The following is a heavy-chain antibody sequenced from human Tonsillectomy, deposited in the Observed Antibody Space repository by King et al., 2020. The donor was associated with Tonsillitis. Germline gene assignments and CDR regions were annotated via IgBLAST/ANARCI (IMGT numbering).Heavy chain of an antibody. V-gene: IGHV3-33*01. J-gene: IGHJ5*02. D-gene: IGHD1-26*01. CDR3: ARDDIVA. Sequence: HVQLVESGGGVVQPGRSLRLSCVASGFTFSTYGMHWVRQAPGKGLEWVALILYDGSGKYYADSVKGRFTISRDDSKNTLYLQMNSLRAEDTALYYCARDDIVAWGQGTLVTVSS. CDR2: ILYDGSGK. CDR1: GFTFSTYG.